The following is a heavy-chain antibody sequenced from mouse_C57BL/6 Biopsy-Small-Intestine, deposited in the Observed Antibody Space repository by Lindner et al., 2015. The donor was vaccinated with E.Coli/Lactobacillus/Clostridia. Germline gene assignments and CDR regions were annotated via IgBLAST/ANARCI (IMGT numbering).Heavy chain of an antibody. Sequence: VQLQESGPVLVKPGASVKMSCKASGYTFTDYYMNWVKQSHGKGLEWIGVINPFNGGTTNNPKFKGKATLTVAKSSSTAYMELNSLTSEDSAVYYCARRGKYGSSYGAMDYWGQGTSVTVSS. CDR1: GYTFTDYY. CDR3: ARRGKYGSSYGAMDY. D-gene: IGHD1-1*01. J-gene: IGHJ4*01. CDR2: INPFNGGT. V-gene: IGHV1-19*01.